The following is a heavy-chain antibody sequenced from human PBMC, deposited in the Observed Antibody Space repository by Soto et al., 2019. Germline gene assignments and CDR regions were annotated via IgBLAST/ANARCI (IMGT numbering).Heavy chain of an antibody. CDR2: IYWNDDK. Sequence: SGPTLVNPTQTLTLTCTFSGFSLSTSGVGVGWIRQPPGKALEWLALIYWNDDKRYSPSLKSRLTITKDTSKNQVVLTMTNMDPVDTATYYCAHRRSAHFWSGYHWFDPWGQGTLVTVS. V-gene: IGHV2-5*01. CDR3: AHRRSAHFWSGYHWFDP. J-gene: IGHJ5*02. CDR1: GFSLSTSGVG. D-gene: IGHD3-3*02.